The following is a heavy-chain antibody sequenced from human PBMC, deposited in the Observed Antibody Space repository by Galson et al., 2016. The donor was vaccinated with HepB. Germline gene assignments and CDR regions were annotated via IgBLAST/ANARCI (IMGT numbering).Heavy chain of an antibody. J-gene: IGHJ6*02. V-gene: IGHV3-33*08. CDR1: GFVFSSYY. CDR3: ARDGGFWSDNHYGMDI. D-gene: IGHD3-3*01. Sequence: SLRLSCAGSGFVFSSYYMHWIRQAPGKGLEWMATICCDASKNSYGDSVKRRFIISRGNSKNTLYLHMNSLSVEDTAVYFCARDGGFWSDNHYGMDIWGQGTPVIVSS. CDR2: ICCDASKN.